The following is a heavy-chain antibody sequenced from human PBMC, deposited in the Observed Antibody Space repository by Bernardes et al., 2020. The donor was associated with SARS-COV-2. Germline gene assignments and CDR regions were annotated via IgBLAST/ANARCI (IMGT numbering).Heavy chain of an antibody. CDR2: IYPGDSDT. CDR1: GYSCTSYW. Sequence: GESLKISCKGSGYSCTSYWIGWVRQMPGKGLEWMGIIYPGDSDTRYSPSFQGQVTISADKSISTAYLQWSSLKASDTAMYYCARPYYYDSSGYTPLAFDIWGQGTMVTVSS. V-gene: IGHV5-51*01. J-gene: IGHJ3*02. CDR3: ARPYYYDSSGYTPLAFDI. D-gene: IGHD3-22*01.